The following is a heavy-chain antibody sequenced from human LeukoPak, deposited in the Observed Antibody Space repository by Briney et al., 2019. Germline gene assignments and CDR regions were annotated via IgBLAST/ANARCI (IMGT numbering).Heavy chain of an antibody. D-gene: IGHD3-22*01. CDR1: GDSISSSSYY. V-gene: IGHV4-39*01. CDR2: IYYTGSS. J-gene: IGHJ4*02. Sequence: PSETLSLTCTVSGDSISSSSYYWGWVRQPPGKGLEWIGSIYYTGSSYYNPSLKSRVTISVDTSKNQFSLKLSSVTAADTAVYYCARAGYDSSGYYYNSWGQGTLVTVSS. CDR3: ARAGYDSSGYYYNS.